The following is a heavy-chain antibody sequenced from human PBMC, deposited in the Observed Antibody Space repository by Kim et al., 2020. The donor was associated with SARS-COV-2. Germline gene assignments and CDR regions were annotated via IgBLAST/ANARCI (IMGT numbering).Heavy chain of an antibody. V-gene: IGHV3-33*01. CDR3: ARDASRNCGGDCLSRYFQH. CDR2: IWYDGSNK. CDR1: GFTFSSYG. J-gene: IGHJ1*01. D-gene: IGHD2-21*02. Sequence: GGSLRLSCAASGFTFSSYGMHWVRQAPGKGLEWVALIWYDGSNKYYADSVKGRFTISRDDSKNTLYLQMNSLRAEDTAVYYCARDASRNCGGDCLSRYFQHWGQGTLVTVSS.